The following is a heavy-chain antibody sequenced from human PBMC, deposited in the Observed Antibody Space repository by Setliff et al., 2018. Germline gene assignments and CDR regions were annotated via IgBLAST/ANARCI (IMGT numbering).Heavy chain of an antibody. Sequence: GGSLRLSCAASGFTFSIYSMSWVRQAPGKGLEWVALISATGGATYYADSVKGRFTIFRDNSKNSLYLQMNDLRAEDTAVYYCAKDLASWSPDRWGLGTLVTVLL. CDR2: ISATGGAT. CDR3: AKDLASWSPDR. J-gene: IGHJ4*02. CDR1: GFTFSIYS. D-gene: IGHD3-3*01. V-gene: IGHV3-23*01.